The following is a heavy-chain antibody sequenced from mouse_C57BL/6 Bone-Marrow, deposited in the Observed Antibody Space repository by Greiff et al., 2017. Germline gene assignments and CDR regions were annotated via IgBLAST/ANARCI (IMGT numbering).Heavy chain of an antibody. D-gene: IGHD1-1*01. Sequence: EVQRVESGGGLVKPGGSLKLSCAASGFTFSDYGMHWVRQAPEKGLEWVAYLSSGSSTIYYADTVKGRFTISRDNAKNTLFLQMTSLRSEDTAMYYCARSIYYGSSYDYAMDYWGQGTSVTVS. CDR2: LSSGSSTI. CDR3: ARSIYYGSSYDYAMDY. V-gene: IGHV5-17*01. CDR1: GFTFSDYG. J-gene: IGHJ4*01.